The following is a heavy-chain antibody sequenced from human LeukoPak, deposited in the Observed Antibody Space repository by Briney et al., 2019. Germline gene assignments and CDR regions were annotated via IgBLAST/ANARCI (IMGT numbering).Heavy chain of an antibody. J-gene: IGHJ5*02. D-gene: IGHD3-3*01. CDR3: ARGPHRRTYDRDNWFDP. CDR1: GYTFTSYY. V-gene: IGHV1-46*01. CDR2: INPSGDNT. Sequence: ASLKVSCKASGYTFTSYYMYWVRQAPGQGLEWMGIINPSGDNTNYAQKFQGRVTMTRDMSTTTVYMELSSLRSEDTAVYYCARGPHRRTYDRDNWFDPWGQGTLVTVSS.